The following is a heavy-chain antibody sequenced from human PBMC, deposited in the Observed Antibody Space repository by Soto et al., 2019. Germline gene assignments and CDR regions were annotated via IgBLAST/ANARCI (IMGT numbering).Heavy chain of an antibody. Sequence: QVQLVESGGGVVQPGRSLRLSCAASGFTFSSYGMHWVRQAPGKGLEWVAVISYDGRNKYYADSVKGRFTISRDDSKNTLYLQMTSLIAEDTSVYYCAKYMALMSTVGGVHGVCGMDVWGLGTTVTVSS. D-gene: IGHD3-16*01. CDR1: GFTFSSYG. J-gene: IGHJ6*02. V-gene: IGHV3-30*18. CDR2: ISYDGRNK. CDR3: AKYMALMSTVGGVHGVCGMDV.